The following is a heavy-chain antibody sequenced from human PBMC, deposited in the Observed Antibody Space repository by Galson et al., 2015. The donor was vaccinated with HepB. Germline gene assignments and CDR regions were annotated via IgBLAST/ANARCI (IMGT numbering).Heavy chain of an antibody. D-gene: IGHD4-17*01. CDR2: IKRKTDGGTT. CDR1: GFTSSNAW. J-gene: IGHJ4*02. CDR3: TTDHMATVTNRNFDY. Sequence: SLRLSCAASGFTSSNAWMNWVRQAPGKGLEWVGRIKRKTDGGTTEYAAPVKGRFTISRDDSKNTLYLQMNSLKTEDTAVYYCTTDHMATVTNRNFDYWGQGTLVTVSS. V-gene: IGHV3-15*01.